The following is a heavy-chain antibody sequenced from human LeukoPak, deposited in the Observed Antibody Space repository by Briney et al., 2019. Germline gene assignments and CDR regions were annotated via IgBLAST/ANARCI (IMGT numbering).Heavy chain of an antibody. J-gene: IGHJ4*02. CDR1: GYSFTSYW. CDR3: ARQTSLSFASDY. D-gene: IGHD3-10*01. Sequence: GESLKISCKGSGYSFTSYWISWVRQVPGKGVEWMGRIDPSDSYTSYSPSFQGHVTISADKSISTAYLQWIGLKASDTAMYYCARQTSLSFASDYWGQGTLVTVSS. V-gene: IGHV5-10-1*01. CDR2: IDPSDSYT.